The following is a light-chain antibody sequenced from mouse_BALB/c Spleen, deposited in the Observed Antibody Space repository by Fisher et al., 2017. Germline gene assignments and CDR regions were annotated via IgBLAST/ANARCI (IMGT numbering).Light chain of an antibody. Sequence: IVLTQTPAIMSASPGEKVTMTCSASSSVSYMYWYQQKSGASPKLWIYSTSNLASGVPVRFSGSGSGTSYSLTISRMEAEDAATYYCQQYHSYPLTFGAGTKLELK. V-gene: IGKV4-61*01. J-gene: IGKJ5*01. CDR3: QQYHSYPLT. CDR2: STS. CDR1: SSVSY.